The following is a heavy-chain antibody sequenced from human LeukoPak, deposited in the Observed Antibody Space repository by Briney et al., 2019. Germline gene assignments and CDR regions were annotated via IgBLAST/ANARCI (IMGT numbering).Heavy chain of an antibody. V-gene: IGHV3-48*04. CDR3: VRDSLYSFDY. CDR2: IGSGSTTI. CDR1: GFTFSSYS. Sequence: SGGSLRLSSAASGFTFSSYSMNWVRQAPGKGLEWVSYIGSGSTTIHYADSVKGRFTISRDNAKTSLYLQMNTLRGEDTAVYYCVRDSLYSFDYWGQGTLVTVSS. J-gene: IGHJ4*02.